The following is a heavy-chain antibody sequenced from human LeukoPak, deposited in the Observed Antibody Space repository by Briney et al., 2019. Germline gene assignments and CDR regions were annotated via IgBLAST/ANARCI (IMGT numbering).Heavy chain of an antibody. Sequence: ASVKVSCKASGYTFSSYGISWVRQAPGQGPELMGWISGYNGNINYAQNLQGRVTMTTDTFTSTAYMELRSLRSDDTAVYYCARDRLYSYGYYGMDVWGQGTTVTVSS. J-gene: IGHJ6*02. D-gene: IGHD5-18*01. CDR2: ISGYNGNI. CDR1: GYTFSSYG. CDR3: ARDRLYSYGYYGMDV. V-gene: IGHV1-18*01.